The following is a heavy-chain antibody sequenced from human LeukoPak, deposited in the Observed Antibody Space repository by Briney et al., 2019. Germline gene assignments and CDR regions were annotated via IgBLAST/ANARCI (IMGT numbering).Heavy chain of an antibody. CDR1: GFSVGTKY. D-gene: IGHD3-10*01. Sequence: GGSLTLSCAASGFSVGTKYMNWVRQAPGKGLERVSILYSGGDTYYADSVKGRFTVSRDNSRNTLSLQMNSLRVDDTAVYYCTRVGDHYHWYFDLWGRGTLVTVSS. V-gene: IGHV3-53*01. J-gene: IGHJ2*01. CDR3: TRVGDHYHWYFDL. CDR2: LYSGGDT.